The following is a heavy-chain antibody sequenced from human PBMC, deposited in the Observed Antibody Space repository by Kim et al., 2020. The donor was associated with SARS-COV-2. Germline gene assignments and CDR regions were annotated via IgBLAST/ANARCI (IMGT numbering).Heavy chain of an antibody. D-gene: IGHD6-13*01. CDR3: AKDVRGAAANFDY. J-gene: IGHJ4*02. Sequence: YADSVKGRFTISRDNAKNSLYLQMNSLRAEDTALYYCAKDVRGAAANFDYWGQGTLVTVSS. V-gene: IGHV3-9*01.